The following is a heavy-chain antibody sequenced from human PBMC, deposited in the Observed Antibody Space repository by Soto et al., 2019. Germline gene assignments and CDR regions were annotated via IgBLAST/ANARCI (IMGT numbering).Heavy chain of an antibody. CDR3: ARGGGVGVAGSAAFDM. V-gene: IGHV1-2*02. Sequence: QLHLVQSGAVVKKPGASVTVSCSASGYPVTAYYMHWVRQAPGRGLEWMGGINPATGAAKYTQTFQGRVTMARDTSTSTVLMEPSGPTSEDTAVFYCARGGGVGVAGSAAFDMWGQGTLVTVSS. CDR1: GYPVTAYY. CDR2: INPATGAA. D-gene: IGHD3-3*01. J-gene: IGHJ3*02.